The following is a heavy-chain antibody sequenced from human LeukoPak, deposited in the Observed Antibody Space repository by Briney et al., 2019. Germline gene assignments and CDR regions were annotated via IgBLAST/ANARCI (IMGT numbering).Heavy chain of an antibody. CDR1: GFTVNSNY. CDR3: ASHYYDTSGYYHDAFDI. D-gene: IGHD3-22*01. Sequence: GGSLRLSCAASGFTVNSNYMSWVRQAPGKGLEWVSLIYGDGTTYYADSVKGRFTISGDNFKNTLYLQMSSLRAEDTALYYCASHYYDTSGYYHDAFDIWGQGTMVTVSS. CDR2: IYGDGTT. V-gene: IGHV3-53*01. J-gene: IGHJ3*02.